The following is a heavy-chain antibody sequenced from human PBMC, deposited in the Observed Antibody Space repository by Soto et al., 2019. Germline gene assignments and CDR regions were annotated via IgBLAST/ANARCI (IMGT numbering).Heavy chain of an antibody. CDR1: GFTFSSYA. Sequence: EVQLLESGGGLVQPGGSLRLSCATSGFTFSSYAMSWVRQAPGKGLEWVSPISGSGGSTYYADSVKGRFTISRDNSKNTLYLQMNILRAEDTAVYYCARGYDILSHFDYWGQGTLVTVSS. CDR2: ISGSGGST. J-gene: IGHJ4*02. CDR3: ARGYDILSHFDY. V-gene: IGHV3-23*01. D-gene: IGHD3-9*01.